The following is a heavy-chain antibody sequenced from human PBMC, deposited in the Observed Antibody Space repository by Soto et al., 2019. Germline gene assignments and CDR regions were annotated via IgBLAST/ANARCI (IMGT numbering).Heavy chain of an antibody. V-gene: IGHV3-48*01. CDR1: GFTFSSYS. CDR3: ARDLISPTDRQSIITSQNIVGD. CDR2: ISSSSNTI. J-gene: IGHJ4*02. D-gene: IGHD3-10*01. Sequence: GGSLRLSCAASGFTFSSYSMNWVRQAPGKRLEWVSYISSSSNTIYYADPVKGRFTISRDNAKNSLYLQMNSLRAEDTAVYYCARDLISPTDRQSIITSQNIVGDWGQGTLVTVSS.